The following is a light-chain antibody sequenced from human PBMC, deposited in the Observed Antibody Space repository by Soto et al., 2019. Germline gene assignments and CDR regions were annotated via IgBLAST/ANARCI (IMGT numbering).Light chain of an antibody. V-gene: IGKV3-11*01. CDR1: QSIHTS. J-gene: IGKJ5*01. CDR3: QQRNVWPPIT. Sequence: VLTHSPDKLSLSPGERATLSCRASQSIHTSLAWYQQKSGKPPRLVIYDSTLRANGVPDRFGGSRSGTEFTLTINSLEPEDFAVYYCQQRNVWPPITFGQGTRLEI. CDR2: DST.